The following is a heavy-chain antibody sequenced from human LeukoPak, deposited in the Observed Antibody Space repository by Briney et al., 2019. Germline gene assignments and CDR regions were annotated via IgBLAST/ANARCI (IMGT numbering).Heavy chain of an antibody. D-gene: IGHD1-26*01. CDR2: ISRNSRHV. CDR1: GFTFSDYS. CDR3: VRDFMGMGGTTAYLHY. Sequence: GGSLRLSCAASGFTFSDYSMNWVRQAPGKGLEWVSSISRNSRHVYYGGSVWGRFTISRDDARNSLFLEMNSLRAEDMAVCYCVRDFMGMGGTTAYLHYWGQGTLVTVSS. V-gene: IGHV3-21*01. J-gene: IGHJ1*01.